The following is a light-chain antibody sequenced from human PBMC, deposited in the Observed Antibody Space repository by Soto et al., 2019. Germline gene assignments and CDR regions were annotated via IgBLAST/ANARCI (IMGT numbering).Light chain of an antibody. CDR3: QQYCSAPWT. Sequence: DIVMTQSPDSLAVSLGERATINCESSQSVLYSSNNKNYLAWYQQNPGQPPKLLIYWASTRESGVPDRFSGRGSGTDFTLTLSSVQADDLSVYYCQQYCSAPWTFGQGTKVEIK. J-gene: IGKJ1*01. CDR2: WAS. CDR1: QSVLYSSNNKNY. V-gene: IGKV4-1*01.